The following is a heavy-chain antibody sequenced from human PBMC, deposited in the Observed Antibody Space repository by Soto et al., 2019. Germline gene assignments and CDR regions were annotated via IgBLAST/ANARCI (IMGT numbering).Heavy chain of an antibody. Sequence: SETLSLTCTVSGGSISSYYWSWIRQPPGKGLEWIGYIYYSGSTNYNPSLKSRVTISVDTSKNQFSLKLSSVTAADTAVYYCARVHSPYYDFWSGINKAYYYYYMDVWGKGTTVTVSS. J-gene: IGHJ6*03. D-gene: IGHD3-3*01. V-gene: IGHV4-59*01. CDR3: ARVHSPYYDFWSGINKAYYYYYMDV. CDR1: GGSISSYY. CDR2: IYYSGST.